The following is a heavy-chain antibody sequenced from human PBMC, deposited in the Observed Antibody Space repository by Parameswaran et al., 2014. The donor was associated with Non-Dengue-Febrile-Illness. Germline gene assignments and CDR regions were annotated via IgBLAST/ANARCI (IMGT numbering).Heavy chain of an antibody. D-gene: IGHD3-3*01. CDR2: ISSSSSYT. J-gene: IGHJ6*03. CDR3: ARVSRFHYYYYMDV. Sequence: RWIRQPPGKGLEWVSYISSSSSYTNYADSVKGRFTISRDNAKNSLYLQMNSLRAEDTAVYYCARVSRFHYYYYMDVWGKGTTVTVSS. V-gene: IGHV3-11*06.